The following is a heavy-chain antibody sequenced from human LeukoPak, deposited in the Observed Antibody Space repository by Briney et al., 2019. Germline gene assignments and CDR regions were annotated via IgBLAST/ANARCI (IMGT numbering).Heavy chain of an antibody. CDR3: ARRQYYYDSSGYYYGYFQH. J-gene: IGHJ1*01. D-gene: IGHD3-22*01. CDR2: IYPGDSDT. CDR1: GSNFTSYW. Sequence: GXSLQISCEGSGSNFTSYWIGWGRQVPGKGLEWMGIIYPGDSDTRYSPSFQGQVTISADKSISTAYLQWSSLKASDTAMYYCARRQYYYDSSGYYYGYFQHWGQGTLVTVSS. V-gene: IGHV5-51*01.